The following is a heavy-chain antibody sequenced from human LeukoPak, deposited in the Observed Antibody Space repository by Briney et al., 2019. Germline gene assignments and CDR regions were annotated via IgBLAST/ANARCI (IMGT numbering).Heavy chain of an antibody. V-gene: IGHV3-23*01. D-gene: IGHD3-22*01. J-gene: IGHJ5*02. CDR3: AKTYYYDSSGYYLGS. Sequence: GESLKISCKGSGYSFTSYWIGWVRQAPGKGLEWVSAISGSGGSTYYADSVKGRFTISRDNSKNTLYLQMNSLRAEDTAVYYCAKTYYYDSSGYYLGSWGQGTLVTVSS. CDR1: GYSFTSYW. CDR2: ISGSGGST.